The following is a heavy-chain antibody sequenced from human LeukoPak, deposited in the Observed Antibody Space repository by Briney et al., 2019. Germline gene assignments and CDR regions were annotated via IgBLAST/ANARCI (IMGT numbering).Heavy chain of an antibody. J-gene: IGHJ3*02. CDR1: GGSISSYY. CDR2: IYYSGST. V-gene: IGHV4-59*12. Sequence: SETLSLTCTVSGGSISSYYWSWIRQPPGKGLEWIGYIYYSGSTNYNPSLKSRVTISVDTSKNQFSLKLSSVTAADTAVYYCATPSKVGATTGDAFDIWGQGTMVTVSS. D-gene: IGHD1-26*01. CDR3: ATPSKVGATTGDAFDI.